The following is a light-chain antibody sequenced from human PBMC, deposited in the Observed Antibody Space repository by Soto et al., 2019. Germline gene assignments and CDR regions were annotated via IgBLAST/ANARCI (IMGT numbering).Light chain of an antibody. Sequence: DIQMTQSPSTVSASVGDGVTITCRASQSISTWLAWYQQKPGKAPKLLIYDASTLESGVPSGFSGSGSGTEFTLTISSLQPDDFATYYCQQYNSYPSTFGQGTKLGIK. CDR3: QQYNSYPST. CDR1: QSISTW. J-gene: IGKJ2*01. CDR2: DAS. V-gene: IGKV1-5*01.